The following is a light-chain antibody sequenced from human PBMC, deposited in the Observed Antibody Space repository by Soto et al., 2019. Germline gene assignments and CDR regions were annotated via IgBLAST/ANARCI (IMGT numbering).Light chain of an antibody. CDR2: AAS. Sequence: EIVLTQSPGTLSLSPGESATLSCRASQSLNSNFLAWYQQKLGQAPRLLVYAASSRATGIPDRFSGSASGTVFTLTISILEPEDFAVDYCQQYDTSPPRYTFGQGTKLEIK. CDR3: QQYDTSPPRYT. CDR1: QSLNSNF. V-gene: IGKV3-20*01. J-gene: IGKJ2*01.